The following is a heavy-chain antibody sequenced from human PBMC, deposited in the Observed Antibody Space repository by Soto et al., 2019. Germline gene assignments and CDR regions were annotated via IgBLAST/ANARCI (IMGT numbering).Heavy chain of an antibody. CDR2: IYPGDSDT. J-gene: IGHJ6*02. Sequence: PGESLKISCKGSGYSFTSYWIGWVRQMPGKGLEWMGIIYPGDSDTRYSPSFQGQVTISADKSISTAYLQWSSLKASDTAMYYCARQKYSSSPWYYYYYGMDVWGQGTTVTVS. CDR1: GYSFTSYW. D-gene: IGHD6-13*01. CDR3: ARQKYSSSPWYYYYYGMDV. V-gene: IGHV5-51*01.